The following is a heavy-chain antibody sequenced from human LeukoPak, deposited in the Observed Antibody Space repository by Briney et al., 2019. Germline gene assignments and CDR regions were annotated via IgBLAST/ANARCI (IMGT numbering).Heavy chain of an antibody. CDR2: ISYDGSNK. CDR3: ATDSAPDF. V-gene: IGHV3-30*03. Sequence: GGSLRLSCAASGFTFSSYGMHWVRQAPGKGLEWVTIISYDGSNKYYADSVKGRFTISRDNSKNTLYLQMNSLRAEDTAVYYCATDSAPDFWGQGTLVTVSS. J-gene: IGHJ4*02. CDR1: GFTFSSYG.